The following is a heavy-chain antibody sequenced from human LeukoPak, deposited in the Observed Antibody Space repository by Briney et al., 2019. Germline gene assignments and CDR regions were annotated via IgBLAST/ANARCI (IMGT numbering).Heavy chain of an antibody. D-gene: IGHD6-6*01. J-gene: IGHJ3*02. CDR3: AKGRGSSTYAFDI. Sequence: GGSLRLSCAASGFTFSSYWMSWVSQAPGKGLEWVANIKQDGSEKYYVDSVKGRFTISRDNSKNTLYLQMNSLRAEDTAVYYCAKGRGSSTYAFDIWGQGTMVTVSS. V-gene: IGHV3-7*01. CDR2: IKQDGSEK. CDR1: GFTFSSYW.